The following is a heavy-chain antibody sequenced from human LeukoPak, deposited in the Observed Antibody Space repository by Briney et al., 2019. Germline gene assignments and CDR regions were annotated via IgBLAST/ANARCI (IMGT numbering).Heavy chain of an antibody. CDR3: ASGGYDILAGPRYYYYGIDV. Sequence: ASVKVSCKASGGTFSSYAISWVRQAPGQGLEWMGGIIPIFGTANYAQKFQGRVTITADESTSTAYMELSSLRSEDTAVYYCASGGYDILAGPRYYYYGIDVWGKGTTVTVSS. V-gene: IGHV1-69*01. J-gene: IGHJ6*04. CDR1: GGTFSSYA. CDR2: IIPIFGTA. D-gene: IGHD3-9*01.